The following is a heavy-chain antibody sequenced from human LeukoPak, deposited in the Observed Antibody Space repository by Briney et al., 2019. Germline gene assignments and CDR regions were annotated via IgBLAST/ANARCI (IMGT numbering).Heavy chain of an antibody. CDR2: IKQYGSEK. J-gene: IGHJ4*02. V-gene: IGHV3-7*03. Sequence: GGSLRLSCAASGFTFSSYWMSWVRQAPGRGLEWVANIKQYGSEKYYVDSVKGRFTISRDNAKNSLYLQMNSLRAEDTAVYYCAKWEVTTRFDYWGQGTLVTVSS. CDR1: GFTFSSYW. D-gene: IGHD5-12*01. CDR3: AKWEVTTRFDY.